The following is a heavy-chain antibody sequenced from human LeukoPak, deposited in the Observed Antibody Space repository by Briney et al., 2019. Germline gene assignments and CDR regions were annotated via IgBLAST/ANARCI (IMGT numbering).Heavy chain of an antibody. D-gene: IGHD2-15*01. V-gene: IGHV4-34*01. Sequence: SETLSLTCAVYGGSFSGYYWSWIRQPPGKGLEWIGEINHSGSTNYNPSLKSRVTISVDTSKNQFSLKLSSVTAADTAVYYCARHSRNIVVVVAANNWFDPWGQGTLVTVSS. J-gene: IGHJ5*02. CDR2: INHSGST. CDR1: GGSFSGYY. CDR3: ARHSRNIVVVVAANNWFDP.